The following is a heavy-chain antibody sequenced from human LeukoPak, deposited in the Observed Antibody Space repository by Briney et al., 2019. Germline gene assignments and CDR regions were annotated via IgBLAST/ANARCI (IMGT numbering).Heavy chain of an antibody. CDR2: SRNKANGFTT. D-gene: IGHD5-18*01. CDR1: GFTFSDHY. Sequence: GGSLRLSCAVSGFTFSDHYMDWVRQAPGKGLEWVGRSRNKANGFTTQYAASVKGRFTISRDDSKNSLYLQMNSLKTEDTAVYYCARGRYSYFWGQGTLVTVSS. CDR3: ARGRYSYF. V-gene: IGHV3-72*01. J-gene: IGHJ4*02.